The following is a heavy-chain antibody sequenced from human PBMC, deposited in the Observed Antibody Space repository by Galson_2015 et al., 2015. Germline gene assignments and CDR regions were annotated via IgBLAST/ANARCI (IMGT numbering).Heavy chain of an antibody. J-gene: IGHJ4*02. CDR2: IWYDGSNK. CDR3: ARDAHDYGDYLPDY. V-gene: IGHV3-33*01. CDR1: GFTFSSYG. D-gene: IGHD4-17*01. Sequence: SLRLSCAASGFTFSSYGMHWVRQAPGKGLEWVAVIWYDGSNKYYADSVKGRFTISRDNSKNTLYLQMNSLRAEDTAVYYCARDAHDYGDYLPDYWGQGTLVTVSS.